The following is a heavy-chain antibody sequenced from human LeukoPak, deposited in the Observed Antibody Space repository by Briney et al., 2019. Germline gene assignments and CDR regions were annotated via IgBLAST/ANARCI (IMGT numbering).Heavy chain of an antibody. CDR2: ISGSGGST. Sequence: GGSLRLSCAASGFTFSSYSMSWVRQAPGKGLEWVASISGSGGSTYYADSVKGRFTIYRDNSKNTLYLQMNSLRAEDTAVYYCANGYSYGYLDYWGQGTLVTVSS. J-gene: IGHJ4*02. CDR1: GFTFSSYS. CDR3: ANGYSYGYLDY. V-gene: IGHV3-23*01. D-gene: IGHD5-18*01.